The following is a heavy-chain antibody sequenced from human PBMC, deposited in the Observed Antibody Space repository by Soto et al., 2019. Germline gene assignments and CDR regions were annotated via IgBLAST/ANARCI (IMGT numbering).Heavy chain of an antibody. D-gene: IGHD2-2*01. CDR1: AFTFSSYW. CDR3: AREPGLVLAATNYDY. J-gene: IGHJ4*02. Sequence: GGSLRLSCAASAFTFSSYWMSWVRQTPGKGLEWVANIKQDGSEKWYVDSVKGRFTISRDNSKNTLYLQMNSLRAEDSAVYYYAREPGLVLAATNYDYWGRGTLVTVSS. CDR2: IKQDGSEK. V-gene: IGHV3-7*01.